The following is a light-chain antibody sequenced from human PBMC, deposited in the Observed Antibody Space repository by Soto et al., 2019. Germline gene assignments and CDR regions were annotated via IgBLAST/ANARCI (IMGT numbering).Light chain of an antibody. CDR3: QQSYSTPPT. Sequence: DIQMTQSPSSLSASVGDRVTITFLASQSISSYLNWYQQKPGKAPKLLIYAASSLQSGVPSRFSGSGSGTDFTLTISSLQPEDFATYYCQQSYSTPPTFGQGTKVDIK. J-gene: IGKJ1*01. CDR1: QSISSY. CDR2: AAS. V-gene: IGKV1-39*01.